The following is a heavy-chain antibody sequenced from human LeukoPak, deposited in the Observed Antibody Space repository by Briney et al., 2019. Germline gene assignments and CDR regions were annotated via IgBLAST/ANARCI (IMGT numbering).Heavy chain of an antibody. Sequence: PSETLSLTCFVSGGSISSYYWSWIRQPPGKGLEWIAYISYSGNTNYNPSLKSRVTLSLDTSNNQFSLKLTSVTVADTAVYYRARHSGDTYGSDYWGQGTLVTVSS. CDR2: ISYSGNT. CDR3: ARHSGDTYGSDY. D-gene: IGHD5-18*01. CDR1: GGSISSYY. J-gene: IGHJ4*02. V-gene: IGHV4-59*08.